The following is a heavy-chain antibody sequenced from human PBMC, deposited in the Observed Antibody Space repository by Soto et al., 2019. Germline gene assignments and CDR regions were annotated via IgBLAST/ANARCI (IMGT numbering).Heavy chain of an antibody. CDR2: IYYSGST. CDR1: GGSINSGDYY. J-gene: IGHJ4*02. V-gene: IGHV4-30-4*01. CDR3: ARLYTGYEAFDY. Sequence: SETLSLTCSVSGGSINSGDYYWSWIRQSPGKGLEWIGHIYYSGSTYYNPSLKSRSTISIDTSKNQFFLDVDSVTAADTAVYYCARLYTGYEAFDYWGQGTLVTVSS. D-gene: IGHD5-12*01.